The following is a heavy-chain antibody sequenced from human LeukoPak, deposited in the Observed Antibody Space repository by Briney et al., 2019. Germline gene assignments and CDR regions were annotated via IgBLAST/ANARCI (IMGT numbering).Heavy chain of an antibody. Sequence: GGSLRLSCAASGFTFSSYWMSWVRQAPGKGLEWVANIKQDGSEKYYVDSVKGRFTISRDNAENSLYLQMNSLRAEDTAVYYCARDMSSSWYGYYYYGMDVWGQGTTVTVSS. CDR3: ARDMSSSWYGYYYYGMDV. CDR2: IKQDGSEK. D-gene: IGHD6-13*01. V-gene: IGHV3-7*01. CDR1: GFTFSSYW. J-gene: IGHJ6*02.